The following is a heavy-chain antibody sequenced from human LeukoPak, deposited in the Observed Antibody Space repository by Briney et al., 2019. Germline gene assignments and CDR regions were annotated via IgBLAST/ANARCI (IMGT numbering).Heavy chain of an antibody. J-gene: IGHJ4*02. CDR3: AKEKGSSSGCDY. Sequence: GGSLRLSCAASGFTFSSYGMHWVRQAPGKGLEWVAVISYDGSNKYYADSVKGRFTISRDNSNNTLYLQMNSLRAEDTAVYYCAKEKGSSSGCDYWGQGTLVTVSS. D-gene: IGHD6-25*01. CDR2: ISYDGSNK. V-gene: IGHV3-30*18. CDR1: GFTFSSYG.